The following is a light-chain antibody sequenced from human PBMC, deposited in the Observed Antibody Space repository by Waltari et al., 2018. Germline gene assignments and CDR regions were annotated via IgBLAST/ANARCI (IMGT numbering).Light chain of an antibody. Sequence: DIVLTQAPDSLAVSLGERATINCKSSQSVLSPSNNKNYLGLYQQKPGQPPKLLITWASTRESGVPDRFSGSGSGTDFTLTISSLQAEDVAVYFCQQCYTFPYTFGQGTKLEIK. V-gene: IGKV4-1*01. CDR1: QSVLSPSNNKNY. CDR3: QQCYTFPYT. CDR2: WAS. J-gene: IGKJ2*01.